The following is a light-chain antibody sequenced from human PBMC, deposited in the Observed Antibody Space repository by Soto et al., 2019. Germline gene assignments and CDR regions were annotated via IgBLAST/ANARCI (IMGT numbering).Light chain of an antibody. V-gene: IGKV3-11*01. J-gene: IGKJ1*01. CDR1: QFVSSN. CDR2: GAS. Sequence: EIWMTQSPVTLSVSPGERATLSCRASQFVSSNLAWYQQKPGQAPRLLIYGASTRATGIPARFSGSGSGTDFTLTISSLEPEDFAVYYCQQRSNWPPTFGQGTKVDIK. CDR3: QQRSNWPPT.